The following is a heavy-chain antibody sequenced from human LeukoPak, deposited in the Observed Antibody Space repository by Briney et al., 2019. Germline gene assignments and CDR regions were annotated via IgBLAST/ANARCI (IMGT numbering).Heavy chain of an antibody. D-gene: IGHD6-6*01. CDR1: GFTFSSYW. CDR2: INSDGSST. CDR3: AKEDSSSSHLDY. J-gene: IGHJ4*02. Sequence: PGGSLRLSCAASGFTFSSYWMHWVRQAPGKGLVWVSRINSDGSSTSYANSVKGRFTISRDNSKNTLYLQMNSLRAEDTAVYYCAKEDSSSSHLDYWGQGTLVTVSS. V-gene: IGHV3-74*01.